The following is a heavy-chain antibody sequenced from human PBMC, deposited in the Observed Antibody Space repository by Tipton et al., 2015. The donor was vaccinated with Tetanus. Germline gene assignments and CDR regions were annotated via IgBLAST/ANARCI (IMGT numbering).Heavy chain of an antibody. CDR2: IYPGDSDT. CDR3: ARRLGPYTGDQIWHFDL. D-gene: IGHD7-27*01. J-gene: IGHJ2*01. Sequence: QSGPEVKKPGESLKISCKGSGYSFGIYWLAWVRQMPGKGLEWMGIIYPGDSDTRYSPSFEGQVTISADRSISTAYLQWSSLKASDTAVYFCARRLGPYTGDQIWHFDLWGRGTLVTVAS. CDR1: GYSFGIYW. V-gene: IGHV5-51*01.